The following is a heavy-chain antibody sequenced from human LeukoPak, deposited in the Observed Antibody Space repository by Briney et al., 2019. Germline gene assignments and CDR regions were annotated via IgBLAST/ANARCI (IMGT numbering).Heavy chain of an antibody. CDR1: GFTFSSYA. D-gene: IGHD4-17*01. CDR3: AKVPPGAYYYYYGMDV. Sequence: GGSLSLSCAASGFTFSSYAMSWVRQAPGKGLEWVSAISGSGGGTYYADSVKGRFTISRDNSKNTLYLQMNSLRAEDTAVYYCAKVPPGAYYYYYGMDVWGQGTTVTVSS. V-gene: IGHV3-23*01. CDR2: ISGSGGGT. J-gene: IGHJ6*02.